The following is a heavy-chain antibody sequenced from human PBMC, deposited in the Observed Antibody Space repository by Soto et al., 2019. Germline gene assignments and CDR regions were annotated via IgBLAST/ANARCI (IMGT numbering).Heavy chain of an antibody. Sequence: GGSLRLSCAASGFTFSSYWMSWVRQAPGKGLEWVANIKQDGSEKYYVDSVKGRFTISRDNAKNSLYLQMNSLRAEDTAVYYCARENGDYVGYYYGMDVWGQGTTVTVSS. CDR1: GFTFSSYW. J-gene: IGHJ6*02. CDR3: ARENGDYVGYYYGMDV. D-gene: IGHD4-17*01. V-gene: IGHV3-7*01. CDR2: IKQDGSEK.